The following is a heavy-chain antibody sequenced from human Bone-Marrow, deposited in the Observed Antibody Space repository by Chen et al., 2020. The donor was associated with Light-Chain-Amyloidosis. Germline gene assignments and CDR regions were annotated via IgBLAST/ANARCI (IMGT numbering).Heavy chain of an antibody. J-gene: IGHJ4*02. CDR3: AREFGGDYFDY. CDR1: GFTFSRYS. Sequence: EVQLVESGGGLVKPGGSLRRSCAASGFTFSRYSMTWVRQSPGKGREWVSSISSSRNYIYYADSVKGRFTISRDNAKNSLYLQMNSLRAEDTAVYYCAREFGGDYFDYWGQGTLVTVSS. CDR2: ISSSRNYI. D-gene: IGHD3-10*01. V-gene: IGHV3-21*01.